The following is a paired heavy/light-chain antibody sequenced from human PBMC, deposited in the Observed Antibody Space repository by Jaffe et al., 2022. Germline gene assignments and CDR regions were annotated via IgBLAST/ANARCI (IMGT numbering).Heavy chain of an antibody. CDR2: IIPFYRTA. Sequence: QVQLVQSGAEVKKSGSSVKVSCKASGGTFSSSAISWVRQVPGQGLEWMGVIIPFYRTADYAQKFQGRVTMTADESTSTAYMELTSLRSEDTAVYYCARGPSPDATSSAFDFWGQGTLVTVSS. CDR3: ARGPSPDATSSAFDF. D-gene: IGHD1-1*01. V-gene: IGHV1-69*01. CDR1: GGTFSSSA. J-gene: IGHJ4*02.
Light chain of an antibody. CDR2: YDT. J-gene: IGLJ2*01. Sequence: SYVLTQPPSVSVAPGKTAVITCGGNNIGSKSVHWYQQKPGQAPLLVIFYDTDRPSGIPERFSGSNSGNTATLTISRVEAGDEADYYCQVWDSSVNHVLFGGGTKLTVL. CDR1: NIGSKS. V-gene: IGLV3-21*04. CDR3: QVWDSSVNHVL.